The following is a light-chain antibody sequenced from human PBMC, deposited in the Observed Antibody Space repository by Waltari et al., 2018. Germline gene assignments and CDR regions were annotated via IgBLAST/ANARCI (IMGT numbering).Light chain of an antibody. CDR3: QQSYSTPYT. Sequence: DIQMTQSQSSLSASVGDRVTITCLARQSISSYLNWYQQKQGKAPKLLNYSASSLQSGVPSRFSVSGSGTDFTLTISSLQPEDFATYYCQQSYSTPYTFGQGTKLEIK. CDR1: QSISSY. J-gene: IGKJ2*01. V-gene: IGKV1-39*01. CDR2: SAS.